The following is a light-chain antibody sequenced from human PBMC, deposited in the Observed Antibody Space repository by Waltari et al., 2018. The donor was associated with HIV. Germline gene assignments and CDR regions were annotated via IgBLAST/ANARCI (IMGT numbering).Light chain of an antibody. Sequence: DIQMTQSPSSLSASVGDRVTITCRASQTINTFLNWFQQQPGIAPKVLIYDSTSLERGVPGRFRGSGSGTDFTLDIIGLEAEDFATYFCQQSYITPWTFGQGTKIEI. CDR1: QTINTF. J-gene: IGKJ1*01. CDR2: DST. CDR3: QQSYITPWT. V-gene: IGKV1-39*01.